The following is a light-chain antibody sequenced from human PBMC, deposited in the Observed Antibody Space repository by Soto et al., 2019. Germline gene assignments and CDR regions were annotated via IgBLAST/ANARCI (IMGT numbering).Light chain of an antibody. V-gene: IGLV5-45*01. CDR1: SDINVGSYR. CDR3: MIWHSSAWV. CDR2: YKSDSHD. Sequence: QSVLTQPASLSASPGASASLTCTLRSDINVGSYRIYWYQQKPGSPPQYLLRYKSDSHDQQGSGVPSRFSGSKDASANAGILLISGLHSEDEADYYCMIWHSSAWVFGGGTKLTVL. J-gene: IGLJ2*01.